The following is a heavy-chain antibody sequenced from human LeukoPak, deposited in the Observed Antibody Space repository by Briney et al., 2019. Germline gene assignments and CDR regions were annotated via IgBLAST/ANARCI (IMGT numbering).Heavy chain of an antibody. J-gene: IGHJ4*02. D-gene: IGHD3-10*01. Sequence: ASVKVSCKASGYTFTNYDIMWVRQATGQGPEWMGWMNSNSSNTGYAQKFQGRVTMTRDTSINTAYMELHSLTSEDTAVYYCARGRGGTVVRGYLDYWGQGTLVTVSS. CDR1: GYTFTNYD. CDR2: MNSNSSNT. V-gene: IGHV1-8*01. CDR3: ARGRGGTVVRGYLDY.